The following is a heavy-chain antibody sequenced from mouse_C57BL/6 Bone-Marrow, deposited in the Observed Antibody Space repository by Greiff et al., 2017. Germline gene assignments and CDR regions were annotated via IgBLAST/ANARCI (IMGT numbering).Heavy chain of an antibody. CDR3: ARQAGSSYPRYYAMDY. J-gene: IGHJ4*01. CDR1: GFSLTSYG. V-gene: IGHV2-6-1*01. D-gene: IGHD1-1*01. CDR2: IWSDGST. Sequence: VKLMESGPGLVAPSQSLSITCTVSGFSLTSYGVHWVRQPPGKGLEWLVVIWSDGSTTYNSALKSRLSISKDNSKSQVFLKMNSLQTDDTAMYDCARQAGSSYPRYYAMDYWGQGTSVTVSS.